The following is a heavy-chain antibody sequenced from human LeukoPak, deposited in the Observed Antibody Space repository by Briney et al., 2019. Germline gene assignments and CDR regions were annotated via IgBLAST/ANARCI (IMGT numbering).Heavy chain of an antibody. CDR2: INPSGGST. CDR3: ARDRYGDGFAHFDY. D-gene: IGHD5-24*01. J-gene: IGHJ4*02. Sequence: ASVKVSCKASGYTYTSYYIHWVRQAPGQGLEWMGIINPSGGSTSYAQKFQGRVTMTRDTSMSTAYMDLNRLTSDDTAVYFCARDRYGDGFAHFDYWGQGTLVTVSS. V-gene: IGHV1-46*01. CDR1: GYTYTSYY.